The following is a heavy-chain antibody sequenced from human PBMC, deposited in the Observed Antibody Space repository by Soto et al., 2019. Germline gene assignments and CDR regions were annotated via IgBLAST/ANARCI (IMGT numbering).Heavy chain of an antibody. V-gene: IGHV1-8*01. CDR2: MNPNSGNT. Sequence: ASVKVSCKASGYTFTSYDINWVRQATGQGLEWMGWMNPNSGNTGYAQKFQGRVTMTRNTSISTAYMELSSLRSEDTAVYYCARANACTNGVCYFIRYYYYYMDVWGKGTTVTVSS. D-gene: IGHD2-8*01. CDR1: GYTFTSYD. J-gene: IGHJ6*03. CDR3: ARANACTNGVCYFIRYYYYYMDV.